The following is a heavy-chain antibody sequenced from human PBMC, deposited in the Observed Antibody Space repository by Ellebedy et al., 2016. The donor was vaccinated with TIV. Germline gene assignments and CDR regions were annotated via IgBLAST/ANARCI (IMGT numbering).Heavy chain of an antibody. CDR3: ARDGNQLDY. Sequence: GESLKTSCAASGFSLSSYSMTWVRQAPGKGPEWVSYISSSSSTIYYADSVKDRLTISRDNAKNLLYLHMNRLRDEDTAVYYCARDGNQLDYWGQGTLVIVSS. D-gene: IGHD1-1*01. CDR2: ISSSSSTI. J-gene: IGHJ4*02. V-gene: IGHV3-48*02. CDR1: GFSLSSYS.